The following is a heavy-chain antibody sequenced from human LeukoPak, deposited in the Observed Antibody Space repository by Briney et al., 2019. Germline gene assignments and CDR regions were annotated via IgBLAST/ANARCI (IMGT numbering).Heavy chain of an antibody. CDR3: ARVIRDPNWFDP. CDR1: GGTFSSYA. V-gene: IGHV1-69*05. J-gene: IGHJ5*02. D-gene: IGHD2-21*02. CDR2: IIPIFGTA. Sequence: KPGSSVKVSCKASGGTFSSYAISWVRQAPGQGLEWMGRIIPIFGTANCAQKFQGRVTITTDESTSTAYMELSSLRSEDTAVYYCARVIRDPNWFDPWGQGTLVTVSS.